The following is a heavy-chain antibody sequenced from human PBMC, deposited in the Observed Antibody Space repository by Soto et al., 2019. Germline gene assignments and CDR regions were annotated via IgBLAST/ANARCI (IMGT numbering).Heavy chain of an antibody. D-gene: IGHD2-2*01. J-gene: IGHJ5*02. CDR3: ARSPCTSCYWFDP. V-gene: IGHV5-51*01. CDR1: GYSFTSYW. Sequence: GESLKISCNGSGYSFTSYWIGWVRQMPGKGLEWMGIIYPGDSDTRYSPSFQGQVTISADKSISTAYLQWSSLKASDTAMYYCARSPCTSCYWFDPWGQGTLVTVSS. CDR2: IYPGDSDT.